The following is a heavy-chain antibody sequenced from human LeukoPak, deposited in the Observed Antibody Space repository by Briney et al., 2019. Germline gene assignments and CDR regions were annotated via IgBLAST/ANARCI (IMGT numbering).Heavy chain of an antibody. J-gene: IGHJ4*02. CDR2: IRQDGSEK. V-gene: IGHV3-7*01. CDR3: VRGCGKSSCPYYLDS. CDR1: GFTFSTYW. D-gene: IGHD6-13*01. Sequence: GGSLRLSCAASGFTFSTYWMSWFRQAPGKGLEWVATIRQDGSEKHYVDSVEGRFTISRDNAQNSLYLQMHSLGVEDTAVYYCVRGCGKSSCPYYLDSWGQGTLVTVSS.